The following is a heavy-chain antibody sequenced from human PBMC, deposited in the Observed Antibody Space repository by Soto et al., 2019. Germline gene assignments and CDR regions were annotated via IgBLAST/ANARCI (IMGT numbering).Heavy chain of an antibody. CDR1: GFPFSTYG. J-gene: IGHJ4*02. Sequence: QVQLVESGGGVVQPGRSLRLSCAASGFPFSTYGMHWVRQAPGKGLEWVAVIWYDGSNKYYADSVKGRFTISRDNSKNTLDLQMNSLRAEDTAVYYCARDGYYGDTDPGFDNWGQGTLVTVSS. CDR2: IWYDGSNK. CDR3: ARDGYYGDTDPGFDN. V-gene: IGHV3-33*01. D-gene: IGHD4-17*01.